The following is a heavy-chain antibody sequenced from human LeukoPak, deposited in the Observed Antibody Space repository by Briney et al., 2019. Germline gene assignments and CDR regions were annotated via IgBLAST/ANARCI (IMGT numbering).Heavy chain of an antibody. CDR1: GFTFSSYG. V-gene: IGHV3-23*01. CDR2: ISGSGGST. Sequence: GGSLRLSSAASGFTFSSYGMSWVRQAPGKGLEWLSAISGSGGSTYYADSVKGRFTISRDNSKNTLYLQMNSLRAEDTAVYYCAKGQSITMVREPFDYWGQGTLVTVSS. D-gene: IGHD3-10*01. CDR3: AKGQSITMVREPFDY. J-gene: IGHJ4*02.